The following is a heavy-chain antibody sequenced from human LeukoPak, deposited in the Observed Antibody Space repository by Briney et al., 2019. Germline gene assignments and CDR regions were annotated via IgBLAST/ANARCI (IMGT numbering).Heavy chain of an antibody. CDR1: GFTFSSYG. J-gene: IGHJ4*02. V-gene: IGHV3-23*01. D-gene: IGHD4/OR15-4a*01. CDR3: AKSTGGNAYDYVDY. Sequence: GGPLRLSCAASGFTFSSYGMNWVRQAPGKGLEWFSATSRSGSSPNYSDSVKGRFTISRDNSKNTLYLQMNSLRAEDTAVYYCAKSTGGNAYDYVDYWGQGTLVTVSS. CDR2: TSRSGSSP.